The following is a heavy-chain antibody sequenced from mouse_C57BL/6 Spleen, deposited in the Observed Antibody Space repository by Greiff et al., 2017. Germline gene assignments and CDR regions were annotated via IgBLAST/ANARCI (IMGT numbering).Heavy chain of an antibody. CDR3: ARSLDYGTSRFAY. CDR1: GFNIKDYY. CDR2: IDPEDGET. D-gene: IGHD1-1*01. J-gene: IGHJ3*01. V-gene: IGHV14-2*01. Sequence: VQLQQSGAELVKPGASVKLSCTASGFNIKDYYMHWVKQRPEQGLEWIGRIDPEDGETIYAPKFQGKAPITADTSSNTAYLQLSSLTSEDTAAYYCARSLDYGTSRFAYWGQGTLVTVSA.